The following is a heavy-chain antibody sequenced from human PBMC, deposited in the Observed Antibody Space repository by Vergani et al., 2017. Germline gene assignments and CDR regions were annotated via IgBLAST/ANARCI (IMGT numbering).Heavy chain of an antibody. CDR2: IWYDGSNK. V-gene: IGHV3-33*01. D-gene: IGHD1-1*01. J-gene: IGHJ4*02. CDR1: GFTFSSHG. Sequence: QVQLVESEGGVVQPGRSLTLSCVASGFTFSSHGMHWVRQAPGKGLEWVAVIWYDGSNKYYGDSVKGRFTISRDNSKNTLYLQMNSLRVEDTAVYYCARWGNEKGLDYWGQGTLVTVSS. CDR3: ARWGNEKGLDY.